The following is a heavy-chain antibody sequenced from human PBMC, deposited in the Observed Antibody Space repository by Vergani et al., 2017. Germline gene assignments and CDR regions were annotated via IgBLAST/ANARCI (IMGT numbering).Heavy chain of an antibody. CDR1: GGTFSSYA. V-gene: IGHV1-69*01. D-gene: IGHD3-10*01. Sequence: QVQLVQSGAEVKKPGSSVKVSCKASGGTFSSYAISWVRQAPGQGLEWMGGIIPIFGTANYAQKFQGRVTITADESTSTAYMELSSLRSEDTAVYYCARDQGLITMVRGVILTYYYYGMDVWGQGTTVTVSS. CDR2: IIPIFGTA. J-gene: IGHJ6*02. CDR3: ARDQGLITMVRGVILTYYYYGMDV.